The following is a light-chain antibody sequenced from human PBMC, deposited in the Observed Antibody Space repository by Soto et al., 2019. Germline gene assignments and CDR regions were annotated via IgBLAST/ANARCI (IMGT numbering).Light chain of an antibody. CDR2: SNN. J-gene: IGLJ1*01. CDR3: AAWDDSLNAYV. V-gene: IGLV1-44*01. CDR1: SSNIGSNT. Sequence: QSVLTQPPPASGTPRQRVTISFSGSSSNIGSNTVNWYQQLPGTAPKLLIYSNNERPSGVPDRFSGSKSGTSASLAISGLQSEDEADFYCAAWDDSLNAYVIGTGTKVTVL.